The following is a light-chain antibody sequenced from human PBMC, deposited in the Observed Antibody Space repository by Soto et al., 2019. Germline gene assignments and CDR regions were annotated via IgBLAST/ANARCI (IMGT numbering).Light chain of an antibody. CDR2: EVN. CDR1: SSDVGAYKY. V-gene: IGLV2-8*01. CDR3: ISYAGSSTYV. J-gene: IGLJ1*01. Sequence: QSALTQPPSASGSPGESVTISCSGTSSDVGAYKYVSWYQQHPGNAPKLIIYEVNKRPSGVPARFSGSKSGSTASLTVSGLQAEDEADYYCISYAGSSTYVFGTGTKVTVL.